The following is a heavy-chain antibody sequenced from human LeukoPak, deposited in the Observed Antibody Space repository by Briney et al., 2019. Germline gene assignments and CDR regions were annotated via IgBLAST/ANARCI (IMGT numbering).Heavy chain of an antibody. CDR1: GFTFSSYG. Sequence: GRSLRLSCTASGFTFSSYGMSWVRRAPGKGLERVSAISGGGTYYADSVKGRFTISRDNSKNTLYLQMHSLRVEDTAVYYCARQSPSQGTDYWGQGTLVTVSS. V-gene: IGHV3-23*01. CDR3: ARQSPSQGTDY. CDR2: ISGGGT. J-gene: IGHJ4*02.